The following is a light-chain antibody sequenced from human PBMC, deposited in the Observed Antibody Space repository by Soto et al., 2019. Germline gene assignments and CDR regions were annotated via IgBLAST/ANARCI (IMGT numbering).Light chain of an antibody. V-gene: IGLV1-40*01. CDR1: YSNIGAGYE. J-gene: IGLJ2*01. CDR2: DHN. Sequence: QSVLTQPPSVSGAPGQRVTISCTGSYSNIGAGYEVHWYQQIPGTAPKLLISDHNNRPSGVPDRFFGSKSGTSASLTIIGLQAEDEADYFCASWDDSQNVVLFGGGTKVTVL. CDR3: ASWDDSQNVVL.